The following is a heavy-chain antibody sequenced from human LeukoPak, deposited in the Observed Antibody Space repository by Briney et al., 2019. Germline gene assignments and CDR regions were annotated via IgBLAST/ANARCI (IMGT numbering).Heavy chain of an antibody. D-gene: IGHD4-17*01. Sequence: GGSLRLSCVASGFTFSSYWMHWVRQAPGKGLVWVSRINSDGSSTKCADSVKGRFTISRDNAKNTLYLQVNSLRAEDTAVYYCAKAYYDDYATAPRDFYYWGQGTLVTVSS. CDR2: INSDGSST. J-gene: IGHJ4*02. CDR3: AKAYYDDYATAPRDFYY. V-gene: IGHV3-74*03. CDR1: GFTFSSYW.